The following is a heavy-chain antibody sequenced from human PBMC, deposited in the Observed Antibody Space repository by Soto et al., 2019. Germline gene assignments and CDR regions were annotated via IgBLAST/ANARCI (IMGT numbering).Heavy chain of an antibody. V-gene: IGHV3-11*06. J-gene: IGHJ4*02. CDR1: GFSFGDSY. Sequence: QVQLVESGGGLVKPGGSLRLACAASGFSFGDSYMSWVRQAPGKGLEWLSYISGGSSYTNYADSVQGRFTISRDNAKRSLYLEMNSLRDDDTAVYYCAKTIVAASGYYFAHWGQGNLVTVSS. CDR2: ISGGSSYT. D-gene: IGHD2-21*01. CDR3: AKTIVAASGYYFAH.